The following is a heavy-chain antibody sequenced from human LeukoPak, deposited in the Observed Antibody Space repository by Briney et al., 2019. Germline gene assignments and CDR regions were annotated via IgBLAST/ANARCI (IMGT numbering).Heavy chain of an antibody. D-gene: IGHD2-2*01. CDR2: IYHSGST. V-gene: IGHV4-38-2*02. CDR3: ARVCSSTSCYFY. Sequence: SETLSLTCTVSGYSISSGYYWGWIRQPPGKGLEWIGSIYHSGSTYYNPSLKSRVTISVDTSKNQFSLKLSSVTAADMAVYYCARVCSSTSCYFYWGQGTLVTVSS. J-gene: IGHJ4*02. CDR1: GYSISSGYY.